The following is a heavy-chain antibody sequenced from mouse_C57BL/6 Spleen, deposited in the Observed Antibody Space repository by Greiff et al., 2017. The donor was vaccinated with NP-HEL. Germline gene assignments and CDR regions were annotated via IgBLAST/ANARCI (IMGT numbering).Heavy chain of an antibody. CDR3: AREGYYDYDGGYYFDY. CDR1: GYSFTDYN. D-gene: IGHD2-4*01. V-gene: IGHV1-39*01. J-gene: IGHJ2*01. CDR2: INPNYGTT. Sequence: VQLKESGPELVKPGASVKISCKASGYSFTDYNMNWVKQSNGKSLEWIGVINPNYGTTSYNQKFKGKATLTVDQSSSTAYMQLNSLTSEDSAVYYCAREGYYDYDGGYYFDYWGQGTTLTVSS.